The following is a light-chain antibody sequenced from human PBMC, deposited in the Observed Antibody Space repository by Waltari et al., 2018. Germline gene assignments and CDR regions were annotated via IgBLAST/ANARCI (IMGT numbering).Light chain of an antibody. CDR1: QSVSSY. Sequence: EIVSTQSPSTLSLSPGARATLSCRASQSVSSYLAWYQQKPGQAPRLLIYDASNRATGIPARFSGSGSGTDFTLTISSLEPEDFAVYYCQQRSNWPLTFGGGTKVEIK. J-gene: IGKJ4*01. CDR2: DAS. V-gene: IGKV3-11*01. CDR3: QQRSNWPLT.